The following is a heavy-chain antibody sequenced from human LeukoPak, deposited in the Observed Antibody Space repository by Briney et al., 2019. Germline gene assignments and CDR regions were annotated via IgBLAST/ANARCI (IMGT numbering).Heavy chain of an antibody. D-gene: IGHD3-9*01. Sequence: SETLSLTCAVYGGSFSGYYWSWIRQPPGKGLEWIGEINHSGSTNYNPSLKSRATISVDTSKNQFSLKLSSVTAADTAVYYCARGLNYDILTGYYPNWFDPWGQGTLVTVSS. V-gene: IGHV4-34*01. CDR3: ARGLNYDILTGYYPNWFDP. J-gene: IGHJ5*02. CDR1: GGSFSGYY. CDR2: INHSGST.